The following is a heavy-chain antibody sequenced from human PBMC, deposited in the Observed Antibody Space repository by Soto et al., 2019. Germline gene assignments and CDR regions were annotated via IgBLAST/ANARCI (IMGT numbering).Heavy chain of an antibody. CDR3: VKGGTSVSSAGFDF. J-gene: IGHJ4*02. Sequence: GGSLRLSCSASGFDFSRCSMHWVRQAPGEGLEFVSVIRNNGVSTYYADSVKGRFTISRDNSKNTLSLQMRSLRPEDTAVYYCVKGGTSVSSAGFDFWGLGTLVTVS. V-gene: IGHV3-64D*06. CDR2: IRNNGVST. CDR1: GFDFSRCS. D-gene: IGHD3-22*01.